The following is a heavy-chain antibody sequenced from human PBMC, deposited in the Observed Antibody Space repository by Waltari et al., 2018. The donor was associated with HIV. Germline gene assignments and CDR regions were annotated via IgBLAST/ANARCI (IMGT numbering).Heavy chain of an antibody. Sequence: QVQLLQSGAEVKKPGASVKVSCKASQYNFTAFDINWVRQATGQGLEWMGWMNPKSGNTGYAEKFQGRVTMTRNTSTDTAYMELSSLRSDDTAMYYCTRGWTTRYYYGLDVWGQGTTVIVSS. J-gene: IGHJ6*02. V-gene: IGHV1-8*01. D-gene: IGHD4-17*01. CDR2: MNPKSGNT. CDR1: QYNFTAFD. CDR3: TRGWTTRYYYGLDV.